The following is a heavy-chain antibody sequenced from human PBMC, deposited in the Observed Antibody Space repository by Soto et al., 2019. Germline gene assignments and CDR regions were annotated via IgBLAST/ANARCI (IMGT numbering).Heavy chain of an antibody. CDR1: GGSISSGGYS. D-gene: IGHD2-2*01. CDR3: ARVPDY. Sequence: QLQLQESGSGLVKPSQTLSLTCAVSGGSISSGGYSWSWIRQPPGKGLEWIGYMYHSGSTYYNPSVSSRVTMSMDRSKNQFSLKLSSVTAAETAVYYCARVPDYWGQGILVTVSS. J-gene: IGHJ4*02. CDR2: MYHSGST. V-gene: IGHV4-30-2*01.